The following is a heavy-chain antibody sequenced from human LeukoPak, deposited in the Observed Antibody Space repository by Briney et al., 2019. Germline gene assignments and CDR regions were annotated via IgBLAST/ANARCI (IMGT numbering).Heavy chain of an antibody. V-gene: IGHV1-3*01. D-gene: IGHD4-17*01. CDR2: INAGIGKT. CDR3: ARARWTSTVTTYYLDF. Sequence: ASVKVSCKASGYIFTDYAIQWVRQAPGQGLEWMGWINAGIGKTKYSQKFQGRVTITRDTSASTAYMELSGLRSDDTAVYYCARARWTSTVTTYYLDFWGQGTLVTVSS. J-gene: IGHJ4*02. CDR1: GYIFTDYA.